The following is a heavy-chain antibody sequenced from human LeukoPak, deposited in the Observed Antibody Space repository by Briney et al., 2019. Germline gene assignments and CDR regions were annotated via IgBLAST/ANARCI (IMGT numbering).Heavy chain of an antibody. CDR1: GGSFISDTYY. Sequence: SETLSLTCTVSGGSFISDTYYWGWLRQPPGRGLEWIGSIHYSESTYYTPSLKTRITMSVDTSKNQFSLKLRSVTAADTAVYFCARHAKYNYFDSWGQGTLVTVSS. J-gene: IGHJ5*01. CDR2: IHYSEST. CDR3: ARHAKYNYFDS. V-gene: IGHV4-39*01.